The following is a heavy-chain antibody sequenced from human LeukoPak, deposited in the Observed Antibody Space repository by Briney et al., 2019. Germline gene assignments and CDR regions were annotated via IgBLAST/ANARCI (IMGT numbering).Heavy chain of an antibody. J-gene: IGHJ4*02. D-gene: IGHD4-11*01. CDR2: ISRSGSII. CDR1: GFTFTSYE. Sequence: PGGSLRLSCTASGFTFTSYEMNWVRQAPGKGLEWVSYISRSGSIIYYADSVKGRFTISRDNAKNSLYLQMNSLRAEDTAVYYCARLVYSHNSPAGYWGQGTLVTVSS. CDR3: ARLVYSHNSPAGY. V-gene: IGHV3-48*03.